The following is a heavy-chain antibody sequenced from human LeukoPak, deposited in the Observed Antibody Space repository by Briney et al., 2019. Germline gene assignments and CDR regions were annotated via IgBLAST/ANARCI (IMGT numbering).Heavy chain of an antibody. Sequence: SETLSLTCTVSGGSISSYYWSWIRQPPGKGLEWIGYIYYSGSTYYNPSLKSRVTISVDTSKNQFSLKLSSVTAADTAVYYCARGPAMVRGVIDFDYWGQGTLVTVSS. CDR2: IYYSGST. CDR3: ARGPAMVRGVIDFDY. J-gene: IGHJ4*02. CDR1: GGSISSYY. V-gene: IGHV4-59*08. D-gene: IGHD3-10*01.